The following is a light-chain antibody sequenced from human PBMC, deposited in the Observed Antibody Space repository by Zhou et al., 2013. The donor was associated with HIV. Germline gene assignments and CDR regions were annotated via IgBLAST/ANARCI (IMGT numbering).Light chain of an antibody. Sequence: DIQMTQSPSSLSASVGDRVTITCQASQDISNYLNWYQEEPGKAPKLLIYDASNLETGVPSRFSGSGSGTDFTFTISSLQPEDIATYYCQQYGNLPLTFGGGTKVEIK. CDR2: DAS. CDR1: QDISNY. V-gene: IGKV1-33*01. J-gene: IGKJ4*01. CDR3: QQYGNLPLT.